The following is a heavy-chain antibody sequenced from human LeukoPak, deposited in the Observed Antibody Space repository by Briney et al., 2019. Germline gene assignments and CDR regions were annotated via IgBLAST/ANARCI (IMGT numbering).Heavy chain of an antibody. CDR1: GYTFTSYG. D-gene: IGHD3-22*01. J-gene: IGHJ3*02. CDR3: ARDRPITMIVVVIHDAFDI. V-gene: IGHV1-18*01. Sequence: ASVKDSCKASGYTFTSYGIIWVRQAPGQGLEWMGWISAYNGNTNYAQKLQGRVTMTTDTSTSTAYMELRSLRSDDTAVYYCARDRPITMIVVVIHDAFDIWGQGTMVTVSS. CDR2: ISAYNGNT.